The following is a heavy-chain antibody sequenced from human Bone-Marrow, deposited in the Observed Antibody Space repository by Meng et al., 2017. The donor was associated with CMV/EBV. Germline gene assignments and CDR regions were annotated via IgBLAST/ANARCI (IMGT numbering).Heavy chain of an antibody. CDR2: MYYRGNT. V-gene: IGHV4-39*07. CDR1: GDSTTISNHY. D-gene: IGHD2/OR15-2a*01. Sequence: SETLSLTCFVSGDSTTISNHYWGWVRRPPRKGLEWIGSMYYRGNTYYNPSLQNRVTMSVDTSKNQFSLRLNAVTGADTAVYYCVREYYYSGWFESWGQGTLVTVSS. J-gene: IGHJ5*01. CDR3: VREYYYSGWFES.